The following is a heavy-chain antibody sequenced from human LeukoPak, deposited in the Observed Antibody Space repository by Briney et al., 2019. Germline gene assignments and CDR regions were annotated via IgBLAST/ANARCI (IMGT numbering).Heavy chain of an antibody. CDR1: GFTFSSYN. V-gene: IGHV3-21*01. D-gene: IGHD2-21*02. Sequence: PGGSLRLSCATSGFTFSSYNMNWVRQAPGRGLEWVSSISSSSSYIYYADSVKGRFTISRDSAKNSLYLQMNSLRAEDTAVYYCAKDRLLNCRGDCYIFDYWGQGTVVTVSS. CDR3: AKDRLLNCRGDCYIFDY. CDR2: ISSSSSYI. J-gene: IGHJ4*02.